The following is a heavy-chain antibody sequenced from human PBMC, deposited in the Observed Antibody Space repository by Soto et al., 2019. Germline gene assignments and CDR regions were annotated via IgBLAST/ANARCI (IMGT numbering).Heavy chain of an antibody. J-gene: IGHJ4*02. D-gene: IGHD1-1*01. CDR1: GFTFTNYA. Sequence: EVQLLESGGGLVQPGGSLTLSCAASGFTFTNYAMTWVRQAPGKGLEWISLISGSGGSTYYADSVKGRFTISRDNSKNTLHLLMNSLTAEDTAVYYCAKREGYGSVDYWGQGTLVTVSS. CDR2: ISGSGGST. V-gene: IGHV3-23*01. CDR3: AKREGYGSVDY.